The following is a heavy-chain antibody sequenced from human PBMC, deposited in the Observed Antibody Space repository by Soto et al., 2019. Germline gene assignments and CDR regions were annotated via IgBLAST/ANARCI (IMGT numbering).Heavy chain of an antibody. CDR2: ISAYNGNT. J-gene: IGHJ4*02. D-gene: IGHD2-8*01. Sequence: LEWMGWISAYNGNTNYAQKLQGRVTMTTDTSTSTAYMELRSLRSDDTAVYYCARLGYCTNGVCYTGFDYWGQGALVTVSS. CDR3: ARLGYCTNGVCYTGFDY. V-gene: IGHV1-18*01.